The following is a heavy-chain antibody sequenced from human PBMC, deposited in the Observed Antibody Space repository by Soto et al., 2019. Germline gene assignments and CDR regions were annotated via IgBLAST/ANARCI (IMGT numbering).Heavy chain of an antibody. D-gene: IGHD1-26*01. CDR1: GFTFTLYS. V-gene: IGHV1-3*01. J-gene: IGHJ3*02. CDR2: INVGSGKT. CDR3: ARYSGNYQDAFDI. Sequence: QVQLVQSGAEVKKPGASVKVSCRASGFTFTLYSMHWVRQAPGQRLEWMGWINVGSGKTKYSQKFQGRVTIARDTSASTAYMEVSSLRSEDTAVYYCARYSGNYQDAFDIWGQGTMVTVSS.